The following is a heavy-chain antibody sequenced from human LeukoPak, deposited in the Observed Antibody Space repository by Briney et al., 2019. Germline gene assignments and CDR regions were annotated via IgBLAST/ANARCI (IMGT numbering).Heavy chain of an antibody. CDR2: IIPIFGTA. CDR1: GGTFSSYA. V-gene: IGHV1-69*06. Sequence: GASVKVSCKASGGTFSSYAISWVRQAPGQGLEWMGGIIPIFGTANYAQKFQGRVTITADKSTSTAYMELSSLRSEDAAVYHCARDRGIAVAGTGDFDYWGQGTLVTVSS. J-gene: IGHJ4*02. CDR3: ARDRGIAVAGTGDFDY. D-gene: IGHD6-19*01.